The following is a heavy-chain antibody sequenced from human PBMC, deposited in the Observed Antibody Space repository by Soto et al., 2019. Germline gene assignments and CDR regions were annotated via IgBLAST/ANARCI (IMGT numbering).Heavy chain of an antibody. CDR3: ARGSYSSSWYLYYYGMDV. CDR2: INPNSGGT. D-gene: IGHD6-13*01. Sequence: QVQLVQSGAEVKKPGASVKVSCKASGYTFTGYYMHWVRQAPGQGLEWMGWINPNSGGTNYAQKFKGWVTMTRDTSISTAYMELGRLRSDDTAVHYCARGSYSSSWYLYYYGMDVWGQGTTVTVSS. J-gene: IGHJ6*02. CDR1: GYTFTGYY. V-gene: IGHV1-2*04.